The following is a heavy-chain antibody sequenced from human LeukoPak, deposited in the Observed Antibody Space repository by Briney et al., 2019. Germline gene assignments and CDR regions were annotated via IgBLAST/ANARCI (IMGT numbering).Heavy chain of an antibody. CDR1: GYTFTSYA. Sequence: ASVKVSCKASGYTFTSYAMHWVRQAPGQRLEWMGWINAGNGNTKYSQKFQGRVTITRDTSASTAYMELSSLRSEDTAVYYCARVGVVGATFSYWGQGTLVTVSS. J-gene: IGHJ4*02. V-gene: IGHV1-3*01. CDR2: INAGNGNT. CDR3: ARVGVVGATFSY. D-gene: IGHD1-26*01.